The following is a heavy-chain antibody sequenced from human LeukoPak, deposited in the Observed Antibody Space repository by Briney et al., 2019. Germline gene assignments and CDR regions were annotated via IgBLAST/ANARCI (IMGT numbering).Heavy chain of an antibody. J-gene: IGHJ5*02. CDR2: MNNNRGNT. CDR1: GYIFPSYE. Sequence: ASVNVSCKASGYIFPSYEFNWLRPVAGQGREWVGWMNNNRGNTGYAQKLQGSVTLTRNTSISTAYMELSSLRSEDTAVYYCARVHPYYDFWSGYYTDNWCDPWGQGTLVTVSS. V-gene: IGHV1-8*01. CDR3: ARVHPYYDFWSGYYTDNWCDP. D-gene: IGHD3-3*01.